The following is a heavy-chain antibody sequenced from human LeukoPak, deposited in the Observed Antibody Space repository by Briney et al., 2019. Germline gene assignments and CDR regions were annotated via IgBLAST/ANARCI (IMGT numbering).Heavy chain of an antibody. CDR2: ISYDGSNK. V-gene: IGHV3-30*03. Sequence: GGSLRLSCAASGFTFSSYGMYWVRQAPGKGLEWVAVISYDGSNKYYADSVKGRFTISRDNSKNTLYLQMNSLKTEDTAVYYCVAMLRGVAYWGQGTLVTVSS. CDR1: GFTFSSYG. CDR3: VAMLRGVAY. D-gene: IGHD3-10*01. J-gene: IGHJ4*02.